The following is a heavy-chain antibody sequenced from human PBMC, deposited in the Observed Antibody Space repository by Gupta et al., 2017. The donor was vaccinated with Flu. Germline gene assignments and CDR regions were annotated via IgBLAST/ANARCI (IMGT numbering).Heavy chain of an antibody. CDR2: ISGSGGST. CDR3: AKDPYNQLLWSWFDP. D-gene: IGHD2-2*01. Sequence: EVQLLESGGGFVQPGGPLILSCPASGFPFSSSPMTWVRQGQGKGLEGVSAISGSGGSTYYADSVKGRFTISRDNSKNTLYLQMNSLRAEDTAVYYCAKDPYNQLLWSWFDPWGQGTLVTVSS. V-gene: IGHV3-23*01. CDR1: GFPFSSSP. J-gene: IGHJ5*02.